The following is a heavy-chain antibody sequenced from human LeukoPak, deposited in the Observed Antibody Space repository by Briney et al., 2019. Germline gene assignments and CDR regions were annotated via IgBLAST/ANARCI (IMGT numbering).Heavy chain of an antibody. CDR3: ARQDYGDAFDI. CDR1: GGSISSGGYS. CDR2: IYYSGST. Sequence: PSETLSLTCAVSGGSISSGGYSWSWIRQPPGKGLEWIGYIYYSGSTNYNPSLKSRVTISVDTSKNQSSLKLSSVTAADTAVYYCARQDYGDAFDIWGQGTMVTFSS. D-gene: IGHD4-17*01. V-gene: IGHV4-61*08. J-gene: IGHJ3*02.